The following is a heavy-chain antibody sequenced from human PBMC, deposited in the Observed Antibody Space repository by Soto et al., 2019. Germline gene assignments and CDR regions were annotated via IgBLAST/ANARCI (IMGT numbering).Heavy chain of an antibody. V-gene: IGHV4-4*07. Sequence: QVQLQESGPGLVKPSETLSLSCSVSGGSISQYYWSWIRQPAGKGLEWIGRIYSGGSTNYNPSLESRVTMSVDTSKNKFSLQLSSVTAADTAVYYCARGPGGFGDFSLDYWGQGTLVTVSS. D-gene: IGHD3-10*01. CDR3: ARGPGGFGDFSLDY. CDR2: IYSGGST. CDR1: GGSISQYY. J-gene: IGHJ4*02.